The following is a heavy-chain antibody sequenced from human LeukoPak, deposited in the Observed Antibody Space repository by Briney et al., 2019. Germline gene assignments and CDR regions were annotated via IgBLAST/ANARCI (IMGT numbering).Heavy chain of an antibody. CDR3: ARDRTYYDSTGYYYDF. Sequence: SETLSLTCTVSGDYISSHYWSWIRQPAGRGLEWIARMSGSGSTNYNPSLKSRVTLSVDTSKNQFSLNLDSATAADTAVYYCARDRTYYDSTGYYYDFWGQGTLVTVSS. V-gene: IGHV4-4*07. D-gene: IGHD3-22*01. CDR1: GDYISSHY. J-gene: IGHJ4*02. CDR2: MSGSGST.